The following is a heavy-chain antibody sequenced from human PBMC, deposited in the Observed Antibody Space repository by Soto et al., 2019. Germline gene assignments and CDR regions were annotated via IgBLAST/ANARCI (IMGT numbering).Heavy chain of an antibody. D-gene: IGHD4-17*01. CDR1: GGSISSSNW. CDR3: ARSGFLTTVTTFWNYYGTDV. J-gene: IGHJ6*02. Sequence: PSETLSLTCAVSGGSISSSNWWTWVRQPPGKGLEWIGEIYHSGSTNYNPSLKSRVTISVDKSKNQFSLKLSSVTAADTAVYYCARSGFLTTVTTFWNYYGTDVWGQGNSVTVSS. V-gene: IGHV4-4*02. CDR2: IYHSGST.